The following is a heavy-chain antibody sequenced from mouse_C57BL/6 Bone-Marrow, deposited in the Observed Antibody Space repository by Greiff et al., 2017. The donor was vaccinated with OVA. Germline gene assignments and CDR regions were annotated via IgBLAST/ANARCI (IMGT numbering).Heavy chain of an antibody. J-gene: IGHJ4*01. CDR1: GYTFTSYW. CDR3: AGGAYYCMDY. D-gene: IGHD2-13*01. Sequence: VQLQQPGAELVRPGSSVKLSCKASGYTFTSYWMHWVKQRPIQGLEWIGNIDPSDSETHYNQKFKDKATLTVDKSSSTAYMQLSSLTSEDSAVYYCAGGAYYCMDYGGQGTWATVSA. V-gene: IGHV1-52*01. CDR2: IDPSDSET.